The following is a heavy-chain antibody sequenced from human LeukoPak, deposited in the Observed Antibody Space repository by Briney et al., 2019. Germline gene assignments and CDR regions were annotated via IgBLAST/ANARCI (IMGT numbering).Heavy chain of an antibody. Sequence: GGSLRLSCAASGFTFSYYAMHWVSQAHGKGLGWVGVIPYDGSNKYYADSVKGRFTISRDNSKNTLYLQMNSLRAEDTAVYYCARGNYYDSSGYTTGDWFDPWGQGTLVTVSS. CDR2: IPYDGSNK. J-gene: IGHJ5*02. CDR1: GFTFSYYA. V-gene: IGHV3-30-3*01. D-gene: IGHD3-22*01. CDR3: ARGNYYDSSGYTTGDWFDP.